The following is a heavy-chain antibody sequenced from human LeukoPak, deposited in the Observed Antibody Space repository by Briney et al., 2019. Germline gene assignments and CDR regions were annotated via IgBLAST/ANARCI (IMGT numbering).Heavy chain of an antibody. CDR2: INHSGYT. V-gene: IGHV4-34*01. Sequence: PSETLSLTCGVSGVPFSNYYWSWVSQSPTQGLEWIGEINHSGYTNYNPSLKSRVTMSIDTSKNQFSLKLTSVTAADAGVYYCTRAVAGHPDWGQGTLVTVSS. CDR1: GVPFSNYY. CDR3: TRAVAGHPD. J-gene: IGHJ4*02. D-gene: IGHD6-19*01.